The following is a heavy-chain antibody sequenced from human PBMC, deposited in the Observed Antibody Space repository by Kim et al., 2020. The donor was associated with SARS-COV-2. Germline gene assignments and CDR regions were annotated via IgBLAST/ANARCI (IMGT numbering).Heavy chain of an antibody. CDR2: IWYDGSNK. D-gene: IGHD6-19*01. Sequence: GGSLRLSCAASGFTFSSYAMHWVRQAPGKGLEWVAVIWYDGSNKYYADSVKGRFTISRDNSKNTLYLQMNSLRAEDTAVYYCAKDVSSGWVDYFDYWGQGTLVTVSS. V-gene: IGHV3-33*06. CDR1: GFTFSSYA. J-gene: IGHJ4*02. CDR3: AKDVSSGWVDYFDY.